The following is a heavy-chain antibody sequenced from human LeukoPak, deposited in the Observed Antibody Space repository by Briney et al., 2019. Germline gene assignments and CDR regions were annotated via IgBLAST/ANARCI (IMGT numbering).Heavy chain of an antibody. CDR1: GCTFTSYA. Sequence: ASVKVSCKASGCTFTSYAMHWVRQAPGQRLEWMGWINAGNGNTKYSQKFQGRVTITRDTSASTAYMELSSLRSEDTAVYYCARAPFRDAFDIWGQGTMVTVSS. CDR3: ARAPFRDAFDI. CDR2: INAGNGNT. J-gene: IGHJ3*02. V-gene: IGHV1-3*01.